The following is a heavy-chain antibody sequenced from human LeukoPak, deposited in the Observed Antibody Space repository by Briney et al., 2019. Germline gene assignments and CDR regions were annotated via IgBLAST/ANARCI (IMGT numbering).Heavy chain of an antibody. CDR3: ARVAAYYYDNRPFDY. CDR2: ISAYNGNT. J-gene: IGHJ4*02. D-gene: IGHD3-22*01. CDR1: GYTFTSYG. V-gene: IGHV1-18*01. Sequence: GASVKVSCKASGYTFTSYGISWVRQAPGQGLEWMGWISAYNGNTNYAQKFQGRVTLTRDTSVSTIYMELSRLRSDDTAVYYCARVAAYYYDNRPFDYWGQGTLVTVSS.